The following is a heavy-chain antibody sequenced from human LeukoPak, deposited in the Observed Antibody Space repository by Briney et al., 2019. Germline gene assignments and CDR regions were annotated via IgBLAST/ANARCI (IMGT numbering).Heavy chain of an antibody. CDR2: ISAYNGNT. D-gene: IGHD6-13*01. V-gene: IGHV1-18*01. CDR1: GYTFTSYG. CDR3: ARVVASSSSWYGWDYYYYYMDV. J-gene: IGHJ6*03. Sequence: GASVKVSCKASGYTFTSYGISWVRQAPGQGLEWMGWISAYNGNTNYAQKLQGRVTMTTDTSTSTAYMELRSLRSDDTAVYYCARVVASSSSWYGWDYYYYYMDVWGKGTTVTVSS.